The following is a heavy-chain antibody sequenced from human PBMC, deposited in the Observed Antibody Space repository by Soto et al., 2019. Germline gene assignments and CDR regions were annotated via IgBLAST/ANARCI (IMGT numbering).Heavy chain of an antibody. CDR1: GGSISSGGYY. J-gene: IGHJ6*02. V-gene: IGHV4-31*03. CDR3: ARVAYGYYYYGMDV. Sequence: QVQLQESGPGLVKPSQTLSLTCTVSGGSISSGGYYWSWIRKHPGKGLEWIGYIYYSGSTYYNPSLKSRVTISVDTSKNQFSLKLSSVTAAGTAVYYCARVAYGYYYYGMDVWGQGTTVTVSS. CDR2: IYYSGST. D-gene: IGHD3-10*01.